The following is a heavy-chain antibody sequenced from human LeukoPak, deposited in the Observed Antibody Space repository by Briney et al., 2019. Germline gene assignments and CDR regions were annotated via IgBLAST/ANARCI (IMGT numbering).Heavy chain of an antibody. J-gene: IGHJ4*02. CDR3: ARASADPITMIVVVITSFDY. D-gene: IGHD3-22*01. Sequence: GGSLRLSCAAPGFTFSSYSMNWVRQAPGKGLEWVSSISSSSSYIYYADSVKGRFTISGDNAKNSLYLQMNSLRAEDTAVYYCARASADPITMIVVVITSFDYWGQGTLVTVSS. CDR2: ISSSSSYI. V-gene: IGHV3-21*01. CDR1: GFTFSSYS.